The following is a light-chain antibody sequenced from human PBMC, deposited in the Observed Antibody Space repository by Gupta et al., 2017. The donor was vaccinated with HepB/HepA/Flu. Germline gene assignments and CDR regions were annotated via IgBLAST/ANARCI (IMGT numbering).Light chain of an antibody. J-gene: IGLJ2*01. CDR3: QTWGTGGV. Sequence: QLVLTQSPSASASLGASVKLTCTLSSGHSTYAIAWHQQKPENGPRYLMKLNSDGSHSKGDGIPDRFSGSSSGAGRYLTISSLQSEDEADYYSQTWGTGGVFGGGTKLTVL. CDR1: SGHSTYA. CDR2: LNSDGSH. V-gene: IGLV4-69*02.